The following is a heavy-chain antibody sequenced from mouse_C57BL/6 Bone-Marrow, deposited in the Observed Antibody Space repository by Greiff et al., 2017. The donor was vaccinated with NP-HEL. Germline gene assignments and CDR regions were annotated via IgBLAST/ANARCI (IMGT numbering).Heavy chain of an antibody. D-gene: IGHD2-4*01. CDR1: GFNIKDYY. V-gene: IGHV14-1*01. CDR3: TTGYYDYDGTDYYAMDY. J-gene: IGHJ4*01. Sequence: EVKLQQSGAELVRPGASVKLSCTASGFNIKDYYMHWVKQRPEQGLEWIGRIDPEDGDTEYAPKFQGKATMTADTSSNTAYLQLSSLTSEDTAVYYCTTGYYDYDGTDYYAMDYWGQGTSVTVSS. CDR2: IDPEDGDT.